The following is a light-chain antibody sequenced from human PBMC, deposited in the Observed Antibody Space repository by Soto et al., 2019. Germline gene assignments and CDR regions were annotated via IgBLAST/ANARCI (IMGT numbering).Light chain of an antibody. Sequence: QSVLTQPPSVSRAPGQRVTISCTGSSSNIGAGYDVHWYQQLPGTAPKLLIYVNSNRPSGVPDRFSGSKSGTSASLAITGLQAEDEADYYCQSYDSSLSGWVFGGGTKVTVL. V-gene: IGLV1-40*01. CDR1: SSNIGAGYD. J-gene: IGLJ3*02. CDR3: QSYDSSLSGWV. CDR2: VNS.